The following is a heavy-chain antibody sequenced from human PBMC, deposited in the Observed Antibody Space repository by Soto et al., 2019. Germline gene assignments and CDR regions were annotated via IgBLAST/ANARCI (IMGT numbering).Heavy chain of an antibody. D-gene: IGHD3-10*01. CDR2: IIPILNTP. Sequence: GASVKVSCKASGGMFSSYAIDWVRQAPGQGLEWVGGIIPILNTPRYAQHFQGRVTLTADESTTTAYMELSGLTSEDTAVYYCARVGGSLHGAHWGQGSLVTVSS. CDR1: GGMFSSYA. V-gene: IGHV1-69*13. J-gene: IGHJ4*02. CDR3: ARVGGSLHGAH.